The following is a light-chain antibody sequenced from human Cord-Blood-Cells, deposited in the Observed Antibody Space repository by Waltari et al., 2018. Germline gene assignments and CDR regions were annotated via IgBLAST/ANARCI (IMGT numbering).Light chain of an antibody. V-gene: IGLV3-1*01. Sequence: SYELTQPPSVSVSPGQTASITCSGDKLVDKYACWYQQKPAQAPVLVIYQDSKRPSGIPQRISGPNTENTATLTISGTQAMDEADYYCQAWDSSTVVFGGGTKLTVL. CDR1: KLVDKY. CDR3: QAWDSSTVV. J-gene: IGLJ2*01. CDR2: QDS.